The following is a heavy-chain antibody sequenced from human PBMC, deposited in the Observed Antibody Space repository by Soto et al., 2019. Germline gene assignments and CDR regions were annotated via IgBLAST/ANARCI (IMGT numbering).Heavy chain of an antibody. CDR2: ISYDGSNK. J-gene: IGHJ4*02. CDR3: AGAEGRFLEWLLSTPFDD. CDR1: GFTFSSYA. V-gene: IGHV3-30-3*01. Sequence: QVQLVESGGGVVQPGRSLRLSCAASGFTFSSYAMHWVRQAPGKGLEWVAVISYDGSNKYYADSVKGRFTISRDNSKNTLYLQMNSLRAEDTAVYYGAGAEGRFLEWLLSTPFDDWGQGTLVTVSS. D-gene: IGHD3-3*01.